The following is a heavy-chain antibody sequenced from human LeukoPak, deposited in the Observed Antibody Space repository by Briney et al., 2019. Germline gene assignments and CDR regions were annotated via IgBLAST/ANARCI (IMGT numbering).Heavy chain of an antibody. CDR3: VLWLLLTVPQDFQH. CDR1: GYTLTELS. D-gene: IGHD3-22*01. V-gene: IGHV1-24*01. J-gene: IGHJ1*01. CDR2: FDPEDGET. Sequence: ASVKVSCKVSGYTLTELSMHWVRQAPGKGLEWMGGFDPEDGETIYAQKFQGRVTMTEDTSADTAYMELSSLRSEDTAVYYCVLWLLLTVPQDFQHWGQGTLVTVSS.